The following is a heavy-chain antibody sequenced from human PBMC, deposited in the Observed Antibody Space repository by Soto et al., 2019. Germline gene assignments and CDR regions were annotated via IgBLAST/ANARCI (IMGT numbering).Heavy chain of an antibody. V-gene: IGHV4-34*01. CDR3: ARDDGGAFDI. Sequence: SETLSLTCAVYGGSFSGYYWSWIRQPPGKGLEWIGEINHSGSTNYNPSLKSRVTISVDTSKNQFSLKLSSVTAADTAVYYCARDDGGAFDIWGQGTMVTVSS. CDR1: GGSFSGYY. CDR2: INHSGST. D-gene: IGHD4-17*01. J-gene: IGHJ3*02.